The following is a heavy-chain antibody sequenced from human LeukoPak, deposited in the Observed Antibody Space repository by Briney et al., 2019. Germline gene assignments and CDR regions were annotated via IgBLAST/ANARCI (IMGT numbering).Heavy chain of an antibody. CDR1: GFTVSTNS. D-gene: IGHD5-18*01. CDR2: INQDGSGK. J-gene: IGHJ4*02. V-gene: IGHV3-7*01. CDR3: AREVGGYSYGCDY. Sequence: PGGSLRLSCTVSGFTVSTNSMSWVRQAPGKGLEWVANINQDGSGKYYVDSVKGRFTISRDNAKNSLYLQMNSLRAEDTAVYYCAREVGGYSYGCDYWGQGTLVTVSS.